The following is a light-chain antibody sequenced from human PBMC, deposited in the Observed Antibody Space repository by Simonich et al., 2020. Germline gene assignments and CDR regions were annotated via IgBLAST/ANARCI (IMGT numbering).Light chain of an antibody. CDR3: SSYTSSSTLV. Sequence: QSALTQPASVSGSPGQSITISCTGTSSDVGGYNYVSWYKQHPGKAPKLMIYDVRKRPAGLSKRSSGSKSGNTASRTISGLQAEDEADYYCSSYTSSSTLVFGGGTKLTVL. CDR2: DVR. CDR1: SSDVGGYNY. J-gene: IGLJ2*01. V-gene: IGLV2-14*01.